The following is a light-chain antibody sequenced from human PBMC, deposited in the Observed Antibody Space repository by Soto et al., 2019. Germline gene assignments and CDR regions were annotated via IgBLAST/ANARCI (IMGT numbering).Light chain of an antibody. CDR1: QSINSW. CDR3: QQYNRHWT. V-gene: IGKV1-5*01. CDR2: DAS. Sequence: SPSTLSASFGGRSTIACRASQSINSWLAWYQHKPGKAPKLLIYDASNLESGVPSRFSGSGSGTEFTLTISRLQPDDFATYSCQQYNRHWTFGQGTKVDI. J-gene: IGKJ1*01.